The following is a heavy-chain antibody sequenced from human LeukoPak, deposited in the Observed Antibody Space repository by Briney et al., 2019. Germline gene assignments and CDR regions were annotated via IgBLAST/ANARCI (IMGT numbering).Heavy chain of an antibody. J-gene: IGHJ4*02. D-gene: IGHD6-19*01. CDR1: GFTFNSYV. V-gene: IGHV3-23*01. CDR3: AKGRYSSSGWFSDY. CDR2: ITGSGGST. Sequence: GSLRLSCEGSGFTFNSYVMIWVRQAPGKGLEWVSGITGSGGSTYYADSVKGRFTISRDNSQNTLYLQMNSLRAEDTALHYCAKGRYSSSGWFSDYWGQGILVTVSS.